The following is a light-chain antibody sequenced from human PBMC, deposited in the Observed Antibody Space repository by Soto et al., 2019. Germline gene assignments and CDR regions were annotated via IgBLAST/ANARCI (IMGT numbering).Light chain of an antibody. J-gene: IGKJ4*01. V-gene: IGKV3-15*01. CDR1: QSVSNN. CDR2: GAS. CDR3: QQYKNWPPVT. Sequence: ETVMTQSPATLSLFPGERATLSCRASQSVSNNLAWYQQKSGQSHRLLIYGASTRATGIPARFSGSGSETDFTLTNSSLQSEDFAVYYCQQYKNWPPVTFGGGTKVEI.